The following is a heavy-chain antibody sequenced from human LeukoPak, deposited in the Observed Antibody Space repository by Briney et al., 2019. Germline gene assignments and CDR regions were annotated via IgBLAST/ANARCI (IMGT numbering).Heavy chain of an antibody. CDR1: GGSISSSSYY. J-gene: IGHJ4*02. CDR2: IYYSGST. V-gene: IGHV4-39*07. CDR3: ARLIGAPSYFDH. D-gene: IGHD1-26*01. Sequence: SETLSLTCTVSGGSISSSSYYWGWIRQPPGKGLEWIGSIYYSGSTYYNPSLKSRVTISVDTSKHQFSLKRGAVTAADTAVYYCARLIGAPSYFDHWGQGTLLTVSS.